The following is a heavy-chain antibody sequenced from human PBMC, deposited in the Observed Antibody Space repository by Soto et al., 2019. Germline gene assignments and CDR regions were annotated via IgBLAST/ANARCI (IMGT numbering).Heavy chain of an antibody. D-gene: IGHD4-17*01. CDR2: ISSSSSVI. CDR3: ARDVSGDYNWYFDL. CDR1: GLTFSSYS. Sequence: EVQLVESGGGLVQPGGSLRLSCAASGLTFSSYSMNWVRQAPGKGLEWVSYISSSSSVIYYADSVKGRFTISRDNAKNSLYLQMNSLRDEDTAVYYCARDVSGDYNWYFDLWGRGTLVTVSS. V-gene: IGHV3-48*02. J-gene: IGHJ2*01.